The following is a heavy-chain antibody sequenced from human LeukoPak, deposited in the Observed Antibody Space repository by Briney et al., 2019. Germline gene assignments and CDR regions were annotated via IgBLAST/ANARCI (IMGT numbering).Heavy chain of an antibody. CDR1: GGSISSGDYY. CDR3: ARCPGYSRRWFDP. V-gene: IGHV4-30-4*01. J-gene: IGHJ5*02. Sequence: SQTLSLTCTVSGGSISSGDYYWSWIRQPPGKGLEWIGYIYYNGSTNYNPSLKSRVTISVDKSKNQFSLKLSSVTAADTAVYYCARCPGYSRRWFDPWGQGTLVTVSS. D-gene: IGHD6-13*01. CDR2: IYYNGST.